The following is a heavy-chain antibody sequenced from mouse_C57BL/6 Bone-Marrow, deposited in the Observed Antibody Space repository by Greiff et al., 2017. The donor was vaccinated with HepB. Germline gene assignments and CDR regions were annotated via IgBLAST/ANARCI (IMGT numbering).Heavy chain of an antibody. CDR1: GYTFTSYG. D-gene: IGHD1-1*01. CDR3: ARRDYYGSSYAYWYFDV. Sequence: VKLQESGAELARPGASVKLSCKASGYTFTSYGISWVKQRTGQGLEWIGEIYPRSGNTYYNEKFKGKATLTADKSSSTAYMELRSLTSEDSAVYFCARRDYYGSSYAYWYFDVWGTGTTVTVSS. J-gene: IGHJ1*03. CDR2: IYPRSGNT. V-gene: IGHV1-81*01.